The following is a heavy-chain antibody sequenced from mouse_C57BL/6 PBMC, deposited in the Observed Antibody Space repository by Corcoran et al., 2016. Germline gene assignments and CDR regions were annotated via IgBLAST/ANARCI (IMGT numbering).Heavy chain of an antibody. CDR1: GYTFTTYG. J-gene: IGHJ4*01. CDR2: INTYYGVP. CDR3: ARRAMDY. V-gene: IGHV9-3*01. Sequence: QIQLVQSGPELKKPGETVKISCKASGYTFTTYGMSWVKQAPGKGLKWMGWINTYYGVPTYADDFKGRFAFSLETSASTAYLQINNLKNEDTATYFCARRAMDYWGQGTSVTVSS.